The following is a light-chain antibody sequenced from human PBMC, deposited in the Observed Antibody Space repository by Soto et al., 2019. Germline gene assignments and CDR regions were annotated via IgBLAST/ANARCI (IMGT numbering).Light chain of an antibody. CDR1: ISNIGSNI. Sequence: QSVLTQPPSASGTPGQRVSISCSGSISNIGSNIVNWYQQLPGTAPKLLMYGNNQRPSGVPDRFSGSKSGTSASLAISGLQSEDEADYYCATWDDSLNGPVFGGGTKLTVL. J-gene: IGLJ3*02. CDR3: ATWDDSLNGPV. CDR2: GNN. V-gene: IGLV1-44*01.